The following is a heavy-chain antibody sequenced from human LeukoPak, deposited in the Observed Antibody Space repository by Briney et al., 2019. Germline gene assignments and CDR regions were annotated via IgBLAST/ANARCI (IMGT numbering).Heavy chain of an antibody. CDR3: AKDRALLTN. V-gene: IGHV3-30*18. D-gene: IGHD2-15*01. Sequence: GGSLRLSCAASGFTFSSYGMHWVRQAPGKGLEWVAVISYDGSNKYYADSVKGRFTISRDNSKNTLYLQTNSLRAEDTAVYYCAKDRALLTNWGQGTLVTVSS. CDR1: GFTFSSYG. J-gene: IGHJ4*02. CDR2: ISYDGSNK.